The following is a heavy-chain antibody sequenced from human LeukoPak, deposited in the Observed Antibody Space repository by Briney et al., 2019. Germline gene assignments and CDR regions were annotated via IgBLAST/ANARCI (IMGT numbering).Heavy chain of an antibody. D-gene: IGHD5-24*01. CDR1: GGSISSYY. CDR3: ARDRDGNNWFDP. Sequence: SETLSLTCTVSGGSISSYYWSWIRLPPGKGHEWIGYVYYSGSTNYNPSLKSRVTISVDTSMNQFSLKLTSVTAADTAVYYCARDRDGNNWFDPWGQGTLVTVSS. CDR2: VYYSGST. J-gene: IGHJ5*02. V-gene: IGHV4-59*01.